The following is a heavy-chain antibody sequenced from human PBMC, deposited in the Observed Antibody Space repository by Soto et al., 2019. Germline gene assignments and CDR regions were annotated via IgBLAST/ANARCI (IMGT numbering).Heavy chain of an antibody. CDR2: IKQDGSEK. Sequence: RLSCAASGFTFSSYWMSWVRQAPGKWLEWVANIKQDGSEKYYVDSVKGRFTISRDNAKNSLYLQMNSLRAEDTAVYYCARDQGYCSGGSCYSDDDFDIWGQGTMVTVSS. CDR3: ARDQGYCSGGSCYSDDDFDI. CDR1: GFTFSSYW. V-gene: IGHV3-7*01. D-gene: IGHD2-15*01. J-gene: IGHJ3*02.